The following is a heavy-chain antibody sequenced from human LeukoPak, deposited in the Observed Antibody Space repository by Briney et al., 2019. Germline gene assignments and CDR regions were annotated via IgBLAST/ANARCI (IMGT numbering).Heavy chain of an antibody. V-gene: IGHV3-30*02. J-gene: IGHJ4*02. D-gene: IGHD2-15*01. CDR3: AKFGGTSYSNYFDY. CDR1: GFTFSSYW. CDR2: IRYDGSNE. Sequence: GGSLRLSCAASGFTFSSYWMHWVRQAPGKGLEWVGFIRYDGSNEYYADSVKGRFTISRDNSKNTLYLQMNSLRAEDTAVYYCAKFGGTSYSNYFDYWGQGTLVTVSS.